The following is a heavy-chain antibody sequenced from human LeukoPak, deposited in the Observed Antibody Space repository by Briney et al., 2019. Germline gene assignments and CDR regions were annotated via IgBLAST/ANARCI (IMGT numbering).Heavy chain of an antibody. CDR2: INPNSGGT. CDR1: QYTFTGYY. D-gene: IGHD6-19*01. V-gene: IGHV1-2*06. Sequence: GASVKVSCKASQYTFTGYYMHWVRQAPGQGLEWMGRINPNSGGTDYAQKFQGRVTMTRDTSISTAYMELSSLRSEDTAVYYCARTPKDHSSGWYGGEPPQTSLDYWGQGTLVTVSS. CDR3: ARTPKDHSSGWYGGEPPQTSLDY. J-gene: IGHJ4*02.